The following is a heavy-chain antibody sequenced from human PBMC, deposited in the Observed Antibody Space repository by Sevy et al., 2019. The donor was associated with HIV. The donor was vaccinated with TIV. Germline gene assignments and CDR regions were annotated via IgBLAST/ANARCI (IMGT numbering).Heavy chain of an antibody. CDR1: GFTFSSYE. D-gene: IGHD4-17*01. CDR3: ARDLPPSATTVAHFDY. Sequence: GGSLRLSCAASGFTFSSYEMNWVRQAPGKGLEWVSYISNSGTTISYSDSVRGRFSISTDNARNSLYLQMNSLRAEDTAVYYCARDLPPSATTVAHFDYWGQGTLVTVSS. V-gene: IGHV3-48*03. J-gene: IGHJ4*02. CDR2: ISNSGTTI.